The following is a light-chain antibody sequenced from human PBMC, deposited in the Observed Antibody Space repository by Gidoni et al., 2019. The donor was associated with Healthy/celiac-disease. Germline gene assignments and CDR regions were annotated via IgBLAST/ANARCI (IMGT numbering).Light chain of an antibody. CDR3: QQYDSSPLT. J-gene: IGKJ1*01. Sequence: EIVLTQSPGTLSLSPGDRATLSCRASQSINNNYLAWYQQKPGQAPRLLISGSSSRAAGIPDSFSGSGSGTDFTLTVARLEPEDFAVYYCQQYDSSPLTVGQGTKVEIK. CDR2: GSS. V-gene: IGKV3-20*01. CDR1: QSINNNY.